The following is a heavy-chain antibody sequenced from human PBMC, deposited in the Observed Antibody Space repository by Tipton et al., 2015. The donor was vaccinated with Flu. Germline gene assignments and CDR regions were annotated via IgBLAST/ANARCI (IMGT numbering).Heavy chain of an antibody. CDR3: ARHTGDSVRGVIDY. CDR2: IHKTGSP. Sequence: TLSLTCSVSGDSIGSSYYWGWIRQPPGKGLEWIGNIHKTGSPYFNPSLTGRVSISVDTSKNQFSLRLTSVTAADTAVYYCARHTGDSVRGVIDYWGQGTLVTVSS. V-gene: IGHV4-38-2*01. J-gene: IGHJ4*02. CDR1: GDSIGSSYY. D-gene: IGHD3-10*02.